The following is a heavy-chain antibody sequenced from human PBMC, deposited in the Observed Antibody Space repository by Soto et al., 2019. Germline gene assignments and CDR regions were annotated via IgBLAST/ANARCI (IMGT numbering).Heavy chain of an antibody. J-gene: IGHJ6*02. CDR2: ISVDGYNK. CDR1: RFTFSTYG. D-gene: IGHD3-3*01. CDR3: AKLYGVRFVEWLFAMAF. Sequence: SLLLSCAASRFTFSTYGMRCVRQAPGKGLEWVAVISVDGYNKCYADSVKGRFTIARDDSKNTLYLQMNSLRPEDTAVYYCAKLYGVRFVEWLFAMAFWGRGT. V-gene: IGHV3-30*18.